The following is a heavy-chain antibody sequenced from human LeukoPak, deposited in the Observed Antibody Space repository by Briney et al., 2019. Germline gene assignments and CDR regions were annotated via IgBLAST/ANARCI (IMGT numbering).Heavy chain of an antibody. D-gene: IGHD3-10*01. V-gene: IGHV1-8*01. Sequence: ASVKVSCKASGYTFTSYDINWVRQATGQGLGWMGWMNPNSGNTGYAQKFQGRVTMTRNTSISTAYMELSSLRSEDTAVYYCARASRYGSGSYHFDYWGQGTLVTVSS. J-gene: IGHJ4*02. CDR2: MNPNSGNT. CDR3: ARASRYGSGSYHFDY. CDR1: GYTFTSYD.